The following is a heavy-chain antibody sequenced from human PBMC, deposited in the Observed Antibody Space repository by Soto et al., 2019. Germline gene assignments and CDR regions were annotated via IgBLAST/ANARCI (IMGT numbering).Heavy chain of an antibody. V-gene: IGHV3-23*01. CDR1: GFTFSSYA. CDR2: ISGSGGST. Sequence: EVQLLESGGGLVQPGGSLRLSCAASGFTFSSYAMSWVRQAPGKGLEWVSAISGSGGSTYYADSVKGRFTISRDNSKNTLYLQMNSLRAEDTAVYYCAKDAGPGTGYYYYYVDVWGKGTTVTVSS. J-gene: IGHJ6*03. CDR3: AKDAGPGTGYYYYYVDV.